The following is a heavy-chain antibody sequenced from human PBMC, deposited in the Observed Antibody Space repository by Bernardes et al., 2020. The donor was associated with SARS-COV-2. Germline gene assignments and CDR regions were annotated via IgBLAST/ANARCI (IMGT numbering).Heavy chain of an antibody. CDR2: INPNSGRT. CDR1: GYTFTGYY. Sequence: ASVKVSCKAYGYTFTGYYMHWVRQAPGHGLEWMGWINPNSGRTHHAQKLPGRVTLTRDTSITTAYMELSRLRSDDTAVYYCARGGLYYYDSSGYYNDAFDIWGQGTKVTVTS. J-gene: IGHJ3*02. D-gene: IGHD3-22*01. V-gene: IGHV1-2*02. CDR3: ARGGLYYYDSSGYYNDAFDI.